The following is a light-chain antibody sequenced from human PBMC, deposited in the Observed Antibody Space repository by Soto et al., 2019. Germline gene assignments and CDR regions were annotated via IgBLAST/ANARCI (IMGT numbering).Light chain of an antibody. CDR1: SSDVGGYNY. Sequence: QSALTQPPSASGSPGQSVTISCTGTSSDVGGYNYVSWYQQYPGKAPKLMIYAVSKRPSGVPDRFSGSKSGNTASLTVSGLQAEDEADYYCSSYAGRNNYVFGIGTKVTVL. J-gene: IGLJ1*01. CDR3: SSYAGRNNYV. CDR2: AVS. V-gene: IGLV2-8*01.